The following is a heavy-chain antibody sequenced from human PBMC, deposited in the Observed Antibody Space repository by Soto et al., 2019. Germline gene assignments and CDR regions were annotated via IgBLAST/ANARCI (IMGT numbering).Heavy chain of an antibody. D-gene: IGHD6-25*01. V-gene: IGHV3-30*18. Sequence: QVQLVESGGGVVQPGRSLRLSCAASGFTFSSYGMHWVRQAPGKGLEWVAVISYDGSNKYYADSVKGRFTISRDNYKNTLDLQRNSLRAEDTAVYYCAKERRPNYYYGMDVWGQGTTVTVS. CDR2: ISYDGSNK. CDR3: AKERRPNYYYGMDV. J-gene: IGHJ6*02. CDR1: GFTFSSYG.